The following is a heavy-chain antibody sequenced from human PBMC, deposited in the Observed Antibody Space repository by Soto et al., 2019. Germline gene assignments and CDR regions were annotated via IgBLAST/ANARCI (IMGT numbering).Heavy chain of an antibody. V-gene: IGHV3-23*01. J-gene: IGHJ6*03. CDR2: ISGSGGST. CDR3: AKDPHGSGNYYYYYMDV. CDR1: GFTFSSYA. D-gene: IGHD3-10*01. Sequence: GGSLRLSCAASGFTFSSYAMSWVRQAPGKGLEWVSAISGSGGSTYYADSVKGRFTISRDNSKNTLYLQMNSLRAEDTAVYYCAKDPHGSGNYYYYYMDVWGKGTTVTVSS.